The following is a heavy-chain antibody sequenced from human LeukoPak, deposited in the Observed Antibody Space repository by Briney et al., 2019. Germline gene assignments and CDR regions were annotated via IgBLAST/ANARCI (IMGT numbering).Heavy chain of an antibody. CDR2: ISSSSSTI. CDR3: ATHTAIWTFYFDF. V-gene: IGHV3-48*01. Sequence: TGGSLRLSCAASGFTFSSYSMNWVRQAPGKGLEWVSYISSSSSTIYYADSVKGRFTISRDNAKNSLYLQMNSLRAEDTAIYYCATHTAIWTFYFDFWGQGTLVTVSS. D-gene: IGHD5-18*01. J-gene: IGHJ4*02. CDR1: GFTFSSYS.